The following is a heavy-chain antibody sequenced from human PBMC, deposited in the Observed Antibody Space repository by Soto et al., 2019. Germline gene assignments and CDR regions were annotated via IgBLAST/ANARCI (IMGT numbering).Heavy chain of an antibody. CDR3: ARDPGYCSGGSCYPTRFDP. J-gene: IGHJ5*02. Sequence: SETLSLTCTVSGGSISSYYWSWIRQPPGKGLEWIGYIYYSGSTNYNPSLKSRVTISVDTSKNQFSLKLSSVTAADTAVYYCARDPGYCSGGSCYPTRFDPWGQGTLVTVSS. CDR2: IYYSGST. D-gene: IGHD2-15*01. V-gene: IGHV4-59*01. CDR1: GGSISSYY.